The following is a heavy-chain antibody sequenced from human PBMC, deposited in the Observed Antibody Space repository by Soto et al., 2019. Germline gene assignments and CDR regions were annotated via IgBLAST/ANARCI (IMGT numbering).Heavy chain of an antibody. CDR1: GLTVSGKKY. D-gene: IGHD2-21*02. CDR2: LYDVDGT. Sequence: DVQLVESGGGEIQPGGSLRLSCAAFGLTVSGKKYLAWVRQAPGKGLEWPSGLYDVDGTYYADSVKGRFTGSRDSSKSVVYLQLNSLRPDDTAVYFCASWRLQEHAYDIWGLGTTVTFSS. J-gene: IGHJ3*02. CDR3: ASWRLQEHAYDI. V-gene: IGHV3-53*01.